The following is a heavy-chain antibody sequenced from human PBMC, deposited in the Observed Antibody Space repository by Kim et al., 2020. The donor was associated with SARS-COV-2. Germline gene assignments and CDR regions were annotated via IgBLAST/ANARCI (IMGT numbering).Heavy chain of an antibody. V-gene: IGHV5-10-1*01. CDR2: IDPSDSYT. J-gene: IGHJ6*02. CDR3: ARSGYYSSSSGGPMDV. CDR1: GYSFTSYW. D-gene: IGHD6-6*01. Sequence: GESLKISCKGSGYSFTSYWISWVRQMPGKGLEWMGRIDPSDSYTNYSPSFQGHVTISADKSISTAYLQWSSLKASDTAMYYCARSGYYSSSSGGPMDVWGQGTTVTVSS.